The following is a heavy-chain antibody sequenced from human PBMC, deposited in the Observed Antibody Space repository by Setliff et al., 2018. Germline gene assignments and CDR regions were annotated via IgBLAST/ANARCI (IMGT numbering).Heavy chain of an antibody. CDR2: INRNGGRI. J-gene: IGHJ6*03. Sequence: GGSLRLSCAASGFTFDDYVMSWVRQAPGKGLEWVSDINRNGGRIGYADSVKGRFTISRDNAKNSLYLQMNSLRAEDTAVYYCARALASGSYYGQSSYYMDVWGKGTTVTVSS. D-gene: IGHD3-10*01. V-gene: IGHV3-20*04. CDR1: GFTFDDYV. CDR3: ARALASGSYYGQSSYYMDV.